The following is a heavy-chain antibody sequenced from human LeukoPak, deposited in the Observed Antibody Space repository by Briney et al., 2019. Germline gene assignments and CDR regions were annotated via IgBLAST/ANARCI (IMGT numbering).Heavy chain of an antibody. CDR2: INHSGST. V-gene: IGHV4-34*01. D-gene: IGHD3-22*01. CDR1: GGSFSGYY. Sequence: SETLSLTCAVYGGSFSGYYWSGIRQPPGKGLEWIGEINHSGSTNYNPSLKSRVTISVDTSKNQFSLKLSSVTAADTAVYYCAMENYYDSSGYYIDIWGQGTMVTVSS. CDR3: AMENYYDSSGYYIDI. J-gene: IGHJ3*02.